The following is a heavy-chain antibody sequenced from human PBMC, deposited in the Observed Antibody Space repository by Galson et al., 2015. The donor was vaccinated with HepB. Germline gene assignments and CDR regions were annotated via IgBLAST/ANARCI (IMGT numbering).Heavy chain of an antibody. V-gene: IGHV7-4-1*02. J-gene: IGHJ5*02. D-gene: IGHD6-6*01. CDR1: GYTFTSYA. Sequence: SVKVSCKASGYTFTSYAMNWVRQAPGQGLEWMGWINTNTGNPTYAQGFTERFVFSLDTSVSTAYLQISSLKAEDTAVYYCARDPSQYSRDGNWFDPWGQGTLVTVSS. CDR3: ARDPSQYSRDGNWFDP. CDR2: INTNTGNP.